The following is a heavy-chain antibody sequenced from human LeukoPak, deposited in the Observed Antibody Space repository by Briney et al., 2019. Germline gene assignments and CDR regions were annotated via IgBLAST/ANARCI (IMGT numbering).Heavy chain of an antibody. D-gene: IGHD3-22*01. V-gene: IGHV4-34*01. CDR2: INHIGST. Sequence: SETLSLTCAVYGGSFSGYYWGWIRQPPGNGLEWIGEINHIGSTNYNPSLKRRVTISVDTSKNQFSLKLSSVTAADTAVYYCARKGVPLYYYDSSGYSFDYWGQGTLVTVSS. J-gene: IGHJ4*02. CDR3: ARKGVPLYYYDSSGYSFDY. CDR1: GGSFSGYY.